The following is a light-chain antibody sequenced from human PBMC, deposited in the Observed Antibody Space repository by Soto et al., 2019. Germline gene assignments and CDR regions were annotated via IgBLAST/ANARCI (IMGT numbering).Light chain of an antibody. CDR2: EVS. V-gene: IGLV2-14*01. CDR3: SSYTSSSNVL. Sequence: QSALTQPASVSGSPGQSITISCTGTSGDVGGYNYVSWYQQHPGKAPKLMIYEVSHRPSGVSNRFSGSKSGNTASLTISGLQAEDEADYFCSSYTSSSNVLFGGGTKLTVL. J-gene: IGLJ2*01. CDR1: SGDVGGYNY.